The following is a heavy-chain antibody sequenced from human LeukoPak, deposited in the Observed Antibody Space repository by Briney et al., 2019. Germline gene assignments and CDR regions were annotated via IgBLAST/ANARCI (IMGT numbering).Heavy chain of an antibody. J-gene: IGHJ4*02. Sequence: GRSLRLSCAASGFTFSSYAMHWVRQAPEKGLEWVGFIRSKAYGGTTEYAASVKGRFTISRDDSKSIAYLQMNSLKTEDTAVYYCTRWTYGYGDYWGQGSLVTVSS. V-gene: IGHV3-49*04. CDR1: GFTFSSYA. CDR3: TRWTYGYGDY. CDR2: IRSKAYGGTT. D-gene: IGHD5-18*01.